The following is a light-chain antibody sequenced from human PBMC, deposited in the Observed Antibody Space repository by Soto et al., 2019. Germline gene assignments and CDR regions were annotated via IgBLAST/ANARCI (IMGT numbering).Light chain of an antibody. CDR2: DAS. Sequence: EIVLTQSPATLSLSPGERATLSCRASQSVSSYLAWYQQKPGQAPRLLIYDASNRATGIPDRVSGSGSGTDFSLTISSLAPEDFAVYYCQQRSNWHPWTFGQGTKVELK. J-gene: IGKJ1*01. V-gene: IGKV3-11*01. CDR1: QSVSSY. CDR3: QQRSNWHPWT.